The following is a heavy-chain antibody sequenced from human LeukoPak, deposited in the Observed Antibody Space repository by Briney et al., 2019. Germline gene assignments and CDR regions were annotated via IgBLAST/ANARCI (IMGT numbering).Heavy chain of an antibody. D-gene: IGHD4-11*01. CDR1: GYSFTSYW. J-gene: IGHJ5*02. CDR2: IYPGDSDT. Sequence: GASLKISCQGSGYSFTSYWIGWVRQLPGKGLEWMGIIYPGDSDTRYSPSFQGQVTISADKSISTAYLQWSSLKASDTAMYYCARKVTTVTQWFDPWGQGTLVTVSS. V-gene: IGHV5-51*01. CDR3: ARKVTTVTQWFDP.